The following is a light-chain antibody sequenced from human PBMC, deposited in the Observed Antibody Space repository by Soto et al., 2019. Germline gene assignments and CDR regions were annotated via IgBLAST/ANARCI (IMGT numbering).Light chain of an antibody. CDR1: QSISRW. Sequence: DIQMTQSPSTLSASVGDRVTITCRASQSISRWLAWYQLKPGKAPKVLIFDASILASGVPSRFSGSGSGTESTLTISSLQPDDFAAYYCQQYNGYSSWTFGQGTKVEIK. CDR2: DAS. CDR3: QQYNGYSSWT. V-gene: IGKV1-5*01. J-gene: IGKJ1*01.